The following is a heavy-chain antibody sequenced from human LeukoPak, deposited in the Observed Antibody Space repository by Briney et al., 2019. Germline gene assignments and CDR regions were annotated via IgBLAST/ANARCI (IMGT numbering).Heavy chain of an antibody. CDR1: GYTFTGYY. D-gene: IGHD1-26*01. CDR3: AREPGYSGSYYFSY. CDR2: INPNSGGT. V-gene: IGHV1-2*02. Sequence: ASVKVSCKASGYTFTGYYMHWVRQAPGQGLEWMGWINPNSGGTNYAQKFQGRVTMTRDTSISTAYMELSRLRSDDTAVYYCAREPGYSGSYYFSYWGQGTLVTVSS. J-gene: IGHJ4*02.